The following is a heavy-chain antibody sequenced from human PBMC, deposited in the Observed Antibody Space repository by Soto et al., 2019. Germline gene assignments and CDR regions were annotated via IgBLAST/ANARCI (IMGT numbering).Heavy chain of an antibody. V-gene: IGHV4-39*01. J-gene: IGHJ4*02. CDR1: GGSISSSSYY. D-gene: IGHD2-8*01. CDR3: ARQHIVLMVYEIGYFDY. Sequence: AETLSLTCTVSGGSISSSSYYWGWIRQPPGKGLEWIGSIYYSGSTYYNPSLKSRVTISVDTSKNQFSLKLSSVTAADTAVYYCARQHIVLMVYEIGYFDYWGQGTLVTVSS. CDR2: IYYSGST.